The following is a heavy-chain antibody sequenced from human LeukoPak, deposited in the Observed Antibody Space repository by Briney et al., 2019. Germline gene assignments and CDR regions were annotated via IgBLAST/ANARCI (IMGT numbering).Heavy chain of an antibody. CDR2: INPSGGST. Sequence: ASVKVSCQASGYTFSNHDFDWVRQAPGQGLEWMGIINPSGGSTSYAQKFQGRVTMTRDTSTSTVYMELSSLRSEDTAVYYCARDQDSGSYNWFDPWGQGTLVTVSS. V-gene: IGHV1-46*01. J-gene: IGHJ5*02. D-gene: IGHD1-26*01. CDR1: GYTFSNHD. CDR3: ARDQDSGSYNWFDP.